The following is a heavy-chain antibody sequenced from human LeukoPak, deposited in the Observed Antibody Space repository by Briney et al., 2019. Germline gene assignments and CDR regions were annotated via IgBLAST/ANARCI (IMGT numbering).Heavy chain of an antibody. D-gene: IGHD3-10*01. CDR1: GFTFSSYG. CDR2: ISYDGSNK. J-gene: IGHJ6*02. V-gene: IGHV3-30*18. Sequence: GGSLRLSCAASGFTFSSYGMHWVRQAPGKGLEWVAVISYDGSNKYYADSVKGRFTISRDNSKNTLYLQMNILRAEDTAVYYCAKDKGTMVRGVNSYYYYGMDVWGQGTTVTVSS. CDR3: AKDKGTMVRGVNSYYYYGMDV.